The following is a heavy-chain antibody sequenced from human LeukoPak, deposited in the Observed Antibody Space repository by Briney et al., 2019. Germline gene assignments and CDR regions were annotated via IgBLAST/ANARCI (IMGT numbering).Heavy chain of an antibody. CDR1: GFTCDDYA. V-gene: IGHV3-43D*03. J-gene: IGHJ4*02. CDR3: AKVNYGDSFDY. D-gene: IGHD4-17*01. CDR2: ISWDGGST. Sequence: GGSLRLSCTASGFTCDDYAMHGGRRAPGEGVEGVSLISWDGGSTYYADSVKGRVTISRDNSKNSLYLQMNSLRAEDTALYYCAKVNYGDSFDYWGQGTLVTASS.